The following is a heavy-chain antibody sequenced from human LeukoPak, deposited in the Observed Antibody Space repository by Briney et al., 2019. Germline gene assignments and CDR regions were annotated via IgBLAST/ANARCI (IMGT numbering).Heavy chain of an antibody. CDR3: ARNDFWVHNFFDP. D-gene: IGHD3-3*01. CDR2: IYNSGNT. Sequence: SSETLSLTCSVSGASISTNYWSWIRQPAGKGLEWIGRIYNSGNTNYSPSLESRVTMPADTSKNHFSLRLTSVTAADTAVYFCARNDFWVHNFFDPWGQGTLVIVSS. CDR1: GASISTNY. V-gene: IGHV4-4*07. J-gene: IGHJ5*02.